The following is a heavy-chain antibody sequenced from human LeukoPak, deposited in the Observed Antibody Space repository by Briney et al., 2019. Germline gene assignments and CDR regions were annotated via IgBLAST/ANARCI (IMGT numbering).Heavy chain of an antibody. CDR3: AGAEGFSNKRLDY. CDR1: GYTFTGYY. D-gene: IGHD6-13*01. V-gene: IGHV1-2*02. Sequence: ASVKLSCTASGYTFTGYYMHWVRQAPGQGLEWMGWINPNSGGTNYAQKFQGRVTMTGDTSISTAYMELSRLRSDDTAVYYCAGAEGFSNKRLDYWGQGTLVTVSS. J-gene: IGHJ4*02. CDR2: INPNSGGT.